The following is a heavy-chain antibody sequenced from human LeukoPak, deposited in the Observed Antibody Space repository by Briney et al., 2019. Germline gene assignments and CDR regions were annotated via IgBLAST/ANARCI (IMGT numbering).Heavy chain of an antibody. V-gene: IGHV4-59*12. J-gene: IGHJ4*02. CDR2: IYYSGST. Sequence: PSETLSLTCTVSGGSISSYYWSWIRQPPGKGLEWIGYIYYSGSTNYNPSLKSRVTISVDTSKNQFSLKLSSVTAADTAVYYCARGACSGGSCYPRPFDYWGQGTLVTVSS. CDR1: GGSISSYY. D-gene: IGHD2-15*01. CDR3: ARGACSGGSCYPRPFDY.